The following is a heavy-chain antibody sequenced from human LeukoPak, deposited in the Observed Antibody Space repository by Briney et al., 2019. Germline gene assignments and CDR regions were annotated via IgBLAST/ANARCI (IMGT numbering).Heavy chain of an antibody. CDR2: IYSGGST. CDR1: GFTVSSDY. V-gene: IGHV3-66*01. Sequence: GGSLRLSCAASGFTVSSDYMSWVRQAPRKGLKWVSGIYSGGSTDYADSVKGRFTISRDNSNNTLYLQMNSLRAEDTAVYYCAGISPWGQGTLVTVSS. CDR3: AGISP. J-gene: IGHJ4*02.